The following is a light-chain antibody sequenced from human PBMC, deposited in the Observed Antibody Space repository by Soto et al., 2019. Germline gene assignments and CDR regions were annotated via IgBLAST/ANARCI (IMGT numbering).Light chain of an antibody. Sequence: IQMTQSPSTLSASVGDRVTITCRASHTIDSWLAWYQQRTGKPPNILIYKASTLASGVPSRFSGSGSRTDFTLTISSLQPEDFATYFCQQSFSVRSWTFGQGTKVDIK. CDR3: QQSFSVRSWT. J-gene: IGKJ1*01. CDR2: KAS. V-gene: IGKV1-5*03. CDR1: HTIDSW.